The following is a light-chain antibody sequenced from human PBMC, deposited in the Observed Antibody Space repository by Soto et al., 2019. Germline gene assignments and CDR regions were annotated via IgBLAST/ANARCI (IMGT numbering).Light chain of an antibody. CDR1: SSNIGSNP. J-gene: IGLJ3*02. Sequence: QSVLTQPPSASGTPGQRVTISCSGSSSNIGSNPVFWYQQLPGTAPKLLIYSNNQRPSGVPDRFSGSKSGTSASLAISGLRSEDEADYYCAAWDDSLRGWVFGGGTKLTV. V-gene: IGLV1-47*01. CDR2: SNN. CDR3: AAWDDSLRGWV.